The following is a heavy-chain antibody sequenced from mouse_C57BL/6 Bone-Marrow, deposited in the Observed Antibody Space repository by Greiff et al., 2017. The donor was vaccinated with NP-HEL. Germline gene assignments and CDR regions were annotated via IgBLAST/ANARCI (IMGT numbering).Heavy chain of an antibody. Sequence: VQLQESGPGLVQPSQSLSITCTASGFSLTSYGVHWVRQSPGKGLEWLGVIWRGGSTDYYAAFMTRLSITKDNSMSQVFFRMNALQADDTAIYYGAGYGGYAMDYWGQGTSVTVSS. D-gene: IGHD1-1*01. V-gene: IGHV2-5*01. J-gene: IGHJ4*01. CDR1: GFSLTSYG. CDR2: IWRGGST. CDR3: AGYGGYAMDY.